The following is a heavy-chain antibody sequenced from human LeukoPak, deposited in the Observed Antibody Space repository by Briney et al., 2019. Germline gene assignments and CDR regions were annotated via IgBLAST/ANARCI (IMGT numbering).Heavy chain of an antibody. J-gene: IGHJ5*02. CDR2: IYHSGST. CDR1: GGSICSSNW. V-gene: IGHV4-4*02. CDR3: ARHEPGPNLWFDP. D-gene: IGHD1-14*01. Sequence: PSGTLSLTCAASGGSICSSNWWSWVRQPPGKGLEWIGEIYHSGSTNYNPSLKSRVTISVDKSKNQFSLKLSSVTAADTAVYYCARHEPGPNLWFDPWGQGTLVTVSS.